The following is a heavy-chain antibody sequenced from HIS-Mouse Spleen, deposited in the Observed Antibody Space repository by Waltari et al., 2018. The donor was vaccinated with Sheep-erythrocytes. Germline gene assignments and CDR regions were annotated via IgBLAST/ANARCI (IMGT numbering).Heavy chain of an antibody. J-gene: IGHJ2*01. CDR2: ISYDGSNK. CDR3: AKVRTVNYWYFDL. D-gene: IGHD1-1*01. CDR1: GFTFSSYG. V-gene: IGHV3-30*18. Sequence: QVQLVESGGGVVQPGRSLRLSCAASGFTFSSYGMHWVRQAPGKGLEWVAVISYDGSNKYYADSVNGRLTISRDNSKTTLYLQMSSLRAEDTAVYYCAKVRTVNYWYFDLWGRGTLVTVSS.